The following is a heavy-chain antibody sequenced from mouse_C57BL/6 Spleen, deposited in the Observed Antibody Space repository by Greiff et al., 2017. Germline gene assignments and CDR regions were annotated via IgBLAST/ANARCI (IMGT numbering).Heavy chain of an antibody. CDR1: GYAFTNYL. J-gene: IGHJ4*01. V-gene: IGHV1-54*01. CDR3: ARRGESNFYAMDY. D-gene: IGHD2-5*01. Sequence: QVQLQQSGAELVRPGTSVKVSCKASGYAFTNYLIEWVKQRPGQGLEWIGVINPGSGGTNYNEKFKGKATLTADKSSSTAYMHLSSLTSEDSAVYFCARRGESNFYAMDYWGQGTSVTVSS. CDR2: INPGSGGT.